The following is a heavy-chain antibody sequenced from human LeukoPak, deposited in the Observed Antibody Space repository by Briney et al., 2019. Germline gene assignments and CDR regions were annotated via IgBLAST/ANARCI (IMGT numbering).Heavy chain of an antibody. V-gene: IGHV1-69*01. CDR2: IIPIFGTA. J-gene: IGHJ4*02. CDR1: GGTFSSYA. D-gene: IGHD5-24*01. CDR3: ARAYGRDGYNLDY. Sequence: ASVTVSCTASGGTFSSYAISWVRQAPGQGLEWMGGIIPIFGTANYAQKFQGRVTITADESTSTAYMELSSLRSEDTAVYYCARAYGRDGYNLDYWGQGTLVTVSS.